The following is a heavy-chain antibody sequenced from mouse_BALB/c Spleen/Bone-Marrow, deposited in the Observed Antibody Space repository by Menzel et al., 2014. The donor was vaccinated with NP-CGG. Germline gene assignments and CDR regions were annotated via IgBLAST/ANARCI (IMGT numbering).Heavy chain of an antibody. Sequence: EVQLQQSGGGLVKPGGSLKLSCAASGFTFSSYAMSWVRQTPEKRLEWVASISSGGSTYYPDSVKGRFTISRDNARNILYLQMSNLRSEDTAMYYCARDGSSYYAMDYWGQGTSVTVSS. CDR2: ISSGGST. J-gene: IGHJ4*01. D-gene: IGHD1-1*01. CDR3: ARDGSSYYAMDY. V-gene: IGHV5-6-5*01. CDR1: GFTFSSYA.